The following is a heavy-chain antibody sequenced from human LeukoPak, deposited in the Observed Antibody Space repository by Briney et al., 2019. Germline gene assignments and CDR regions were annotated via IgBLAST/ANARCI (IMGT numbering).Heavy chain of an antibody. D-gene: IGHD4-17*01. V-gene: IGHV3-7*01. CDR1: GFTFSSYW. J-gene: IGHJ4*02. CDR3: ASGNYGDYFDY. CDR2: IKQDGSEK. Sequence: GGSLRLSCAASGFTFSSYWMSWVRQAPGKGLEWVANIKQDGSEKYYVDSVKGRFTISRDNARNSLYLQMNSLRAKDTAVYYCASGNYGDYFDYWGQGTLVTVSS.